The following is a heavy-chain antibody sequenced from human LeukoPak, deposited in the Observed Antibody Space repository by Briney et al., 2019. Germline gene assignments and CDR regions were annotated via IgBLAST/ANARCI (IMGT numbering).Heavy chain of an antibody. D-gene: IGHD3-22*01. CDR1: GFTFSIYA. CDR2: VGTSADT. J-gene: IGHJ4*02. CDR3: AAAPYYYDSSGYPPGRY. Sequence: GGSLRLSCLASGFTFSIYAMDWVRQAPGQGLKWVSAVGTSADTYYADSVRGRFTISRDNAKNTLYLQMNSLRAEDTAVYYCAAAPYYYDSSGYPPGRYWGQGTLVTVSS. V-gene: IGHV3-23*01.